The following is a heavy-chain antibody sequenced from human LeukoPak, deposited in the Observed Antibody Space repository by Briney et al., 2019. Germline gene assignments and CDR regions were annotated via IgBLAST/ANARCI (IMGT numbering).Heavy chain of an antibody. CDR3: AGHLSSISSCPNY. CDR1: GYSFASYW. Sequence: GESLKISCKGSGYSFASYWIAWVRQMPGKGLEWMGGIYPGNSDITYSPSFQGQVTISADKSVSTAYLHWSSLKASDTAIYYCAGHLSSISSCPNYWGQGTLVTVSS. CDR2: IYPGNSDI. V-gene: IGHV5-51*01. D-gene: IGHD2-2*01. J-gene: IGHJ4*02.